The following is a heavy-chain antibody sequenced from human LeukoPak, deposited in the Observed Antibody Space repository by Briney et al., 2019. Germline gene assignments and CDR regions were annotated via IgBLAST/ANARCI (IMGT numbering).Heavy chain of an antibody. V-gene: IGHV3-15*01. D-gene: IGHD7-27*01. CDR3: AKDRTWGLDY. CDR2: IKSKSNGGTT. CDR1: GFTFSNAW. Sequence: PGGSLRLSCASSGFTFSNAWMSWVRQARGRGLEWVGRIKSKSNGGTTEYAATVKGRFSMSRDDSKNTLYLQMNSLKTEYTAVYYCAKDRTWGLDYWGQGTLVTVSS. J-gene: IGHJ4*02.